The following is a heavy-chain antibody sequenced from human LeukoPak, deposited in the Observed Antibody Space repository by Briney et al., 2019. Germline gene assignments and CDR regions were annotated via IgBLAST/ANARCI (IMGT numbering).Heavy chain of an antibody. D-gene: IGHD3-22*01. J-gene: IGHJ6*02. V-gene: IGHV4-59*12. CDR3: ARDAGEDYYDSSGAFYYYYYYGMDV. CDR1: GGSTSSYY. Sequence: SETLSLTCTVSGGSTSSYYWSWIRQPPGKGLEWIGYIYYSGSTNYNPSLKSRVTISVDTSKNQFSLKLSSVTAADTAVYYCARDAGEDYYDSSGAFYYYYYYGMDVWGQGTTVTVSS. CDR2: IYYSGST.